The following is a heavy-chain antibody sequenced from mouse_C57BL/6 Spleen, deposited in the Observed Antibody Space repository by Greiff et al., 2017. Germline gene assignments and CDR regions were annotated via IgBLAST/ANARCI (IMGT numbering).Heavy chain of an antibody. V-gene: IGHV5-17*01. CDR3: ATYSNYVGYYYAMDY. CDR2: ISSGSSTI. CDR1: GFTFSDYG. J-gene: IGHJ4*01. Sequence: EVMLVESGGGLVKPGGSLKLSCAASGFTFSDYGMHWVRQAPEKGLEWVAYISSGSSTIYYADTVKGRFTISRDNAKNTLFLQMTSLRSKDTAMYYCATYSNYVGYYYAMDYWGQGTSVTVSS. D-gene: IGHD2-5*01.